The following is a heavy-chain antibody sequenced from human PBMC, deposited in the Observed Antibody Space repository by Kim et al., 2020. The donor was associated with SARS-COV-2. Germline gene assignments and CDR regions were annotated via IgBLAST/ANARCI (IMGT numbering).Heavy chain of an antibody. Sequence: GGSLRLSCTASGFTFSSYWMHWVRQAPGEGLVWVSRINSDASSTFYADSVKGRFIISRDNAKNTLYLQMNSLRAGDTAVYYCARGDSGPWGQGTLVTVSS. J-gene: IGHJ5*02. CDR2: INSDASST. CDR1: GFTFSSYW. CDR3: ARGDSGP. D-gene: IGHD1-26*01. V-gene: IGHV3-74*01.